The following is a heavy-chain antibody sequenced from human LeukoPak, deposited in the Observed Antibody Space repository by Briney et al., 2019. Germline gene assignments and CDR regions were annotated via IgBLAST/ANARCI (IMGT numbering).Heavy chain of an antibody. V-gene: IGHV3-53*01. D-gene: IGHD3-10*01. J-gene: IGHJ6*03. CDR2: IYSGGST. CDR1: GITFSDAW. Sequence: GGSLRLSCAVSGITFSDAWMTWVRQAPGKGLEWVSVIYSGGSTYYADSVKGRFTISRDNSKNTLYLQMNSLRAEDTAVYYCASGSGSYRTPYYYMDVWGTGTTVTVSS. CDR3: ASGSGSYRTPYYYMDV.